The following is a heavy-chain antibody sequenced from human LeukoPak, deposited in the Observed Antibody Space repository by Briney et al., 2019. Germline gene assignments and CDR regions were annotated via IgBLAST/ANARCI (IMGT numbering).Heavy chain of an antibody. V-gene: IGHV4-39*01. CDR3: ARPGYSSSWYGN. D-gene: IGHD6-13*01. CDR2: IYYSGSP. J-gene: IGHJ4*02. CDR1: GGSISSSSYY. Sequence: PSETLSLTCTVSGGSISSSSYYWGWIRQPPGKGLEWIGSIYYSGSPYYNPSLKSRVTISVDTSKNQFSLKLSSVTAADTAVYYCARPGYSSSWYGNWGQGTLVTVSS.